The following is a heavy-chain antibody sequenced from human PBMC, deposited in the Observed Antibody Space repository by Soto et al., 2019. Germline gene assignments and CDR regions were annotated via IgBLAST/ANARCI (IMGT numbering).Heavy chain of an antibody. Sequence: PSETLSLTCTVSGGSISSYYWSWIRQPPGKGLEWIGYIYYSGSTNYNPSLKSRVTISVDTSKNQFSLKLSSVTAADTGVYYCARQLSRPLWRAWWYYFWGKGSLVTVAS. CDR1: GGSISSYY. CDR3: ARQLSRPLWRAWWYYF. D-gene: IGHD2-15*01. V-gene: IGHV4-59*08. J-gene: IGHJ4*02. CDR2: IYYSGST.